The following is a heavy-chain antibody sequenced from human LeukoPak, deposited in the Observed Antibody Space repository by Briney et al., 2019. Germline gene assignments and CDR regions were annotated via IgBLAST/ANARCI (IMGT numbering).Heavy chain of an antibody. V-gene: IGHV2-5*01. J-gene: IGHJ4*02. D-gene: IGHD3-10*01. CDR3: AQGRVGTRGPKEFDF. CDR2: IYRNDER. Sequence: SGPTLVNPTQTLTLTCTFSGFSLSTSGVGVGWIRQPPGKALEWLALIYRNDERRYSPSLQNRLTITKDTSKNQVVLTMTNMDPVDTGTYYCAQGRVGTRGPKEFDFWGQGIVVTVSS. CDR1: GFSLSTSGVG.